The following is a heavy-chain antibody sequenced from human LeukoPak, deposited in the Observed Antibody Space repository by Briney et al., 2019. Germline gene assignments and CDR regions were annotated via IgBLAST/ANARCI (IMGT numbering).Heavy chain of an antibody. CDR2: ISYSRNT. CDR1: RGSISSFY. V-gene: IGHV4-59*01. J-gene: IGHJ4*02. D-gene: IGHD4-23*01. Sequence: PSETLSLTCTVSRGSISSFYWSWIRQPPGKGLEWIGYISYSRNTKYNPSLKSRVTISVDTSKNQFSLKLSCVTAADTAVYYCARDYGGKFDYWGQGTLVTDSS. CDR3: ARDYGGKFDY.